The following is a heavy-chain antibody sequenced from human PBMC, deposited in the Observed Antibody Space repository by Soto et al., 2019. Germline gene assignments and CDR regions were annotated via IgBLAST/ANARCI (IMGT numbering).Heavy chain of an antibody. V-gene: IGHV1-69*13. J-gene: IGHJ4*02. CDR3: ARGRFRRVSYYPVDY. Sequence: ASVKVSCKASGGTFSSYAISWVRQAPGQGLEWMGGIIPIFGTANYAQKFQGRVTITADESTSTAYMELSSLRSEDTAVYYCARGRFRRVSYYPVDYWGQGTLVTVSS. CDR2: IIPIFGTA. CDR1: GGTFSSYA. D-gene: IGHD1-26*01.